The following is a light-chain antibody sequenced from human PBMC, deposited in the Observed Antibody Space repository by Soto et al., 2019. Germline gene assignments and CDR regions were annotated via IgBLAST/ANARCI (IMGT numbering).Light chain of an antibody. CDR2: GAS. CDR1: QSVSSNY. CDR3: QQYGRSPPIT. Sequence: EIVLTQSPGTLSLSPGERATLYCRASQSVSSNYLAWYQQKPGQAPRLLIYGASNRATGIPDRFSGSGSGTDFTLTISRLEPEDFAVYYCQQYGRSPPITFGQGTRLEIK. J-gene: IGKJ5*01. V-gene: IGKV3-20*01.